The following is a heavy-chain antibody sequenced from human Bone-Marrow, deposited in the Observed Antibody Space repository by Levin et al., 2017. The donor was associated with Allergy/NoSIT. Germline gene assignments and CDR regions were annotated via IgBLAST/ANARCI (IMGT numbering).Heavy chain of an antibody. D-gene: IGHD6-19*01. CDR3: ATAFAVAGAADFDS. Sequence: SETLSLTCAVSGASISNSDWWSWVRQSPGKGLEWIGEIHHSETTNNNPSLESRVTISIDKSKNHISLRLNSVTAADTAVYYCATAFAVAGAADFDSWGQGTLVAVSS. CDR1: GASISNSDW. J-gene: IGHJ4*02. V-gene: IGHV4-4*02. CDR2: IHHSETT.